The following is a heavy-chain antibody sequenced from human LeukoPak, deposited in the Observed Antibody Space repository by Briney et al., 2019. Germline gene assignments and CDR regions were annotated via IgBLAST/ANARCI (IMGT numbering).Heavy chain of an antibody. CDR2: TSGSAGGT. CDR1: GITLSNYA. V-gene: IGHV3-23*01. CDR3: AKRGIVIRGLLIIGFHKEAYYFDS. D-gene: IGHD3-10*01. Sequence: GGSLRLSCVVSGITLSNYAMSWVRQAPGKGLEWVSSTSGSAGGTNYADSVKGRFTISRDNSMNTMYLQMNSLRAEDTAVYFCAKRGIVIRGLLIIGFHKEAYYFDSWGQGILVTVSS. J-gene: IGHJ4*02.